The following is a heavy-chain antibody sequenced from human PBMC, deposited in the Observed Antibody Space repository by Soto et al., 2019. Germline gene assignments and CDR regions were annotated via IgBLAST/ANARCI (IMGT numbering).Heavy chain of an antibody. CDR3: ARGRKDYSSSWYVG. Sequence: LTCAVYGGSFSDYSWSWIRQPPGKGLAWIGEISHSGGSNYNPSLKSRVTISVDTSKNQFSLKLSSVTAADTAVYYCARGRKDYSSSWYVGWGQGTLVTVSS. J-gene: IGHJ4*02. V-gene: IGHV4-34*01. CDR2: ISHSGGS. CDR1: GGSFSDYS. D-gene: IGHD6-13*01.